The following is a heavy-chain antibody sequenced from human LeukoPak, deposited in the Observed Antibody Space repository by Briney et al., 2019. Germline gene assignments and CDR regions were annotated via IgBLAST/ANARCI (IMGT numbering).Heavy chain of an antibody. V-gene: IGHV3-30*02. CDR2: IRYDGSNK. CDR1: GFTFSDYY. J-gene: IGHJ4*02. CDR3: ARPSYRCSSTSCYTGDEDYFDY. Sequence: GGSLRLSCAASGFTFSDYYMNWIRQAPGKGLEWVAFIRYDGSNKYYADSVKGRFTISRDNSKNTLYLQMNSLRAEDTAVYYCARPSYRCSSTSCYTGDEDYFDYWGQGTLVTVSS. D-gene: IGHD2-2*02.